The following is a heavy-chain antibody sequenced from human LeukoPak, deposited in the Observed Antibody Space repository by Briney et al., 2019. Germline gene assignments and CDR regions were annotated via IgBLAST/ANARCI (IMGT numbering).Heavy chain of an antibody. V-gene: IGHV4-59*01. CDR2: ISHRGNT. Sequence: SETLSLTCTVSGDSINKYFWSWLRQSPGKGLEWVGYISHRGNTNYHPSLKSRLTISLDKSHNQFSLRLSSVTAADTAVYYCARAGPENLNRRYYIDFWGQGILVTVPS. D-gene: IGHD1-14*01. J-gene: IGHJ4*02. CDR3: ARAGPENLNRRYYIDF. CDR1: GDSINKYF.